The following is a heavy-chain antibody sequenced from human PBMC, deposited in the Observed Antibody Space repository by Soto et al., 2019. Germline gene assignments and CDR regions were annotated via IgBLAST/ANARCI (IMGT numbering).Heavy chain of an antibody. D-gene: IGHD3-10*01. J-gene: IGHJ6*02. Sequence: EVQLLESGGGLVQPGGSLRLSCAASGFTFSNDDMSWVRQAPEKGLEWVSAVSESGRSTYYADSVKGRFTISRDNSKNTLYLQMNSLRAEDTAVYFCAKDRRGVMDVWGQGTTVTVSS. CDR1: GFTFSNDD. CDR2: VSESGRST. CDR3: AKDRRGVMDV. V-gene: IGHV3-23*01.